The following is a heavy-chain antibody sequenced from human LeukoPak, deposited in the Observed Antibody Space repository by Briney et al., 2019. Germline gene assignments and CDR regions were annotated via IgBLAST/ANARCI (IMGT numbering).Heavy chain of an antibody. Sequence: GSVSCNGAASGFTFSSYALTWVGQAPGKGLEWVSGISSSGDSTYYADSVKGRFTISRDNSKNKLYLQMNSLRAEDTAVYYCAKSEAGSSFCRPDYWGQGTLVTVSS. V-gene: IGHV3-23*01. CDR1: GFTFSSYA. D-gene: IGHD6-13*01. CDR2: ISSSGDST. CDR3: AKSEAGSSFCRPDY. J-gene: IGHJ4*02.